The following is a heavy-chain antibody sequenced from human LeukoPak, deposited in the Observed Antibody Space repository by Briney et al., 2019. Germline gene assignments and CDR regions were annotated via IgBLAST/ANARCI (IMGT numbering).Heavy chain of an antibody. V-gene: IGHV4-34*01. CDR1: GGSFSGYY. CDR3: ARLSIATMVRGVIGEVDDY. Sequence: SETLSLTCAVYGGSFSGYYWSWIRQPPGKGLEWIGEINHSGSTNYNPSLKSRVTISVDTSKNQFSLKLSSVTAADTAVYYCARLSIATMVRGVIGEVDDYWGQGTLVTVSS. J-gene: IGHJ4*02. D-gene: IGHD3-10*01. CDR2: INHSGST.